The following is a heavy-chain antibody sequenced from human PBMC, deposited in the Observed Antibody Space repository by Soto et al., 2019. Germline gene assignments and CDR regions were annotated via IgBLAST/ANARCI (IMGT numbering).Heavy chain of an antibody. V-gene: IGHV1-2*02. CDR3: ARDGPGYYGSGSYHFHY. CDR1: GYTFTGYY. J-gene: IGHJ4*02. CDR2: INPNSGGT. Sequence: GASVKVSSKASGYTFTGYYMHWVRQASGQGHEWMGWINPNSGGTNYAQKFQGRVTMTRDTSISTAYMELSRLRSDDTAVYYCARDGPGYYGSGSYHFHYWGQGTLVTVSS. D-gene: IGHD3-10*01.